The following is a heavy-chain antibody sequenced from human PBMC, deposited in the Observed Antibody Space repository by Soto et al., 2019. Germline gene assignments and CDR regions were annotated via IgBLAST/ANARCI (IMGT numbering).Heavy chain of an antibody. CDR2: IYTDGSP. Sequence: VQLVETGGALIQPGGSLRLSCAASGFTVSNHFMSWVRQAPGKALEWVSVIYTDGSPYYTDSVRGRFTISRDDSQNTVFLQMNNLRVEDTAVYYCTRGMVRGVSAFDICGQGTTVTVSS. D-gene: IGHD3-10*01. J-gene: IGHJ3*02. CDR3: TRGMVRGVSAFDI. V-gene: IGHV3-53*02. CDR1: GFTVSNHF.